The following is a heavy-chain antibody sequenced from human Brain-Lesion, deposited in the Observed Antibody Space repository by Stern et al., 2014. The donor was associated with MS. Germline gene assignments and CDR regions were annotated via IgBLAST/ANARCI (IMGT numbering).Heavy chain of an antibody. D-gene: IGHD6-13*01. CDR2: IYYSGST. CDR3: ARANLRAGDI. V-gene: IGHV4-59*01. Sequence: QVQLVESGPGLVKPSETLSLTCTVSGGSISSYYWSWIRQPPGKGLEWIGYIYYSGSTNYNPSLKSRVTISVDTSKNQFSLKLSSVTAADTAVYYCARANLRAGDIWGQGTMVTVSS. J-gene: IGHJ3*02. CDR1: GGSISSYY.